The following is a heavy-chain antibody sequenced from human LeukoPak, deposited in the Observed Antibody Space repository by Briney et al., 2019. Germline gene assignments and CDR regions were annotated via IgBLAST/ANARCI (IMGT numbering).Heavy chain of an antibody. CDR3: ARGLIVGAIPPRVGP. CDR1: GGSFSGYY. CDR2: INHSGST. J-gene: IGHJ5*02. Sequence: SETLSLTCAVYGGSFSGYYWSWIRQPPGKGLEWIGEINHSGSTNYNPSLKSRVTISVDTSKNQFSLKLSSVTAADTAVYYCARGLIVGAIPPRVGPWGQGTLVTVSS. D-gene: IGHD1-26*01. V-gene: IGHV4-34*01.